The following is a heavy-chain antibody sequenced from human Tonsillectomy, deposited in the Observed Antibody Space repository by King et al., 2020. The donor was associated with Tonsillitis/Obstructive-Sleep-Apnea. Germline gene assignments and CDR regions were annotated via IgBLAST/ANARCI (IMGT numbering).Heavy chain of an antibody. V-gene: IGHV3-15*01. CDR1: GFTFSNGW. CDR3: TTDFGDSDFDY. D-gene: IGHD2-21*02. CDR2: IKSKTDGGKT. J-gene: IGHJ4*02. Sequence: VQLVESGGGLVKPGGSLRLSCVASGFTFSNGWVSWGRQSPGKGLEWVGRIKSKTDGGKTDYAAPVKGRFTISIDDPKNTLYLQMNSLKTEDTAIYYCTTDFGDSDFDYWGRGTLVTVSS.